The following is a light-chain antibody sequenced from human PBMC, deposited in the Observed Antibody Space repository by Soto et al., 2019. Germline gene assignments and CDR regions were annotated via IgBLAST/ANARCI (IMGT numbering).Light chain of an antibody. CDR2: GAS. J-gene: IGKJ1*01. Sequence: EIVMTQSPATLSVSPGERATLSCRASQSVSSNLAWYQQKPGQAPRLLIYGASTRATGIPARFSGSGSGTESTLTISSLQSEDFAVYYCQHYNSYSEAFGQGTKVDIK. V-gene: IGKV3-15*01. CDR1: QSVSSN. CDR3: QHYNSYSEA.